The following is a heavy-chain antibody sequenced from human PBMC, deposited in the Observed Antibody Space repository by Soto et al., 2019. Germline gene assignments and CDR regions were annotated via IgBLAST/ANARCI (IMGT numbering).Heavy chain of an antibody. CDR3: AKPRSSLQWPPFDP. J-gene: IGHJ5*02. Sequence: QVKLVESGGGVVQSGGSRRLSCEASGFRFSSYSIHWVRQAPGKGLEWVAVISSDGSSSDFADSVKGRFAISRDNSRKNTVYLQMNNLRPDDTAAHYCAKPRSSLQWPPFDPWGHGTLVSVSS. V-gene: IGHV3-30*18. CDR1: GFRFSSYS. CDR2: ISSDGSSS. D-gene: IGHD6-19*01.